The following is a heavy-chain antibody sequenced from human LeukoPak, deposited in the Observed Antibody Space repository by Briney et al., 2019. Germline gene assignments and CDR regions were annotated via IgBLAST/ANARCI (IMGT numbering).Heavy chain of an antibody. CDR2: IKRDGGDK. J-gene: IGHJ3*02. Sequence: GGSLRLSCAASGFTFSSFWMSWVRQAPGKGLEWVANIKRDGGDKYYVDSVKGRFSISRDNAKNSLYLHMNSLRAEDTAVYYCARERGGGYSSNSGAFDIWGQGTMVTVSS. D-gene: IGHD6-13*01. CDR1: GFTFSSFW. V-gene: IGHV3-7*05. CDR3: ARERGGGYSSNSGAFDI.